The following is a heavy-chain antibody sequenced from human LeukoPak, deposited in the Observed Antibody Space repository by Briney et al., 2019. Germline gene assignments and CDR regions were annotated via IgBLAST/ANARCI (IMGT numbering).Heavy chain of an antibody. CDR2: IYSGGST. CDR3: ARDHITMVRGVIYDAFDI. CDR1: GFTVSSNY. V-gene: IGHV3-53*01. Sequence: VGSLGLSCAASGFTVSSNYMSWVRQAPGKGLEWVSVIYSGGSTYYADSVKGRFTISRDNSKNTLYLQMNSLRAEDTAVYYCARDHITMVRGVIYDAFDIWGQGTMVTVSS. D-gene: IGHD3-10*01. J-gene: IGHJ3*02.